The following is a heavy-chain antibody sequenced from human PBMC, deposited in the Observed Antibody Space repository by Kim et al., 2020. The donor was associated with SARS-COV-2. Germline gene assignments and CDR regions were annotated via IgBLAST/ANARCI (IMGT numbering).Heavy chain of an antibody. CDR3: ARGPTIVVVITPWFDP. CDR2: IYYSGST. J-gene: IGHJ5*02. V-gene: IGHV4-31*03. CDR1: GGPISSVGYY. D-gene: IGHD3-22*01. Sequence: SETLSLTCTVSGGPISSVGYYWSWIRQHPGKGLEWIGYIYYSGSTYYNPSLKRRVTISVDTSKNQFSLKLSSVTAADTAVYYCARGPTIVVVITPWFDPWGQGTLVTVSS.